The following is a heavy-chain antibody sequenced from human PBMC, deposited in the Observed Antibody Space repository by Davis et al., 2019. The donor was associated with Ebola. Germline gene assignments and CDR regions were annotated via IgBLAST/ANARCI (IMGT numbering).Heavy chain of an antibody. J-gene: IGHJ4*02. Sequence: AASVKVSCKASGYTFTSYAMHWVRQAPGQRLEWMGWINAGNGNTKYSQKFQGRVTMTRDTSISTAYMELSRLRSDDTAVYYCARGSQDTTIFLDFIYWGQGTLVIVSS. CDR1: GYTFTSYA. D-gene: IGHD5-18*01. CDR3: ARGSQDTTIFLDFIY. CDR2: INAGNGNT. V-gene: IGHV1-3*01.